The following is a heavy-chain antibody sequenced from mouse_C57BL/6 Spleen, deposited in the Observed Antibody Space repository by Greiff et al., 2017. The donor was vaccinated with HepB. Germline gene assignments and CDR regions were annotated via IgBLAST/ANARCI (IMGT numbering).Heavy chain of an antibody. D-gene: IGHD1-1*01. V-gene: IGHV1-62-2*01. CDR1: GYTFTEYT. CDR3: ARHEGGSPLLRSYAMDY. CDR2: FYPGSGSI. Sequence: VQLQQSGAELVKPGASVKLSCKASGYTFTEYTIHWVKQRSGQGLEWIGWFYPGSGSIKYNEKFKDKATLTADKSSSTVYMGLSRLTSEDSAVYFCARHEGGSPLLRSYAMDYWGQGTSVTVSS. J-gene: IGHJ4*01.